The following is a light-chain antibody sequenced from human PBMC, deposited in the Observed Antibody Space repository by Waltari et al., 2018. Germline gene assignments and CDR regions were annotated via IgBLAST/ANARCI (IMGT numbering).Light chain of an antibody. V-gene: IGKV4-1*01. CDR1: QSLSYSSNNKNY. J-gene: IGKJ2*01. CDR3: QQYYSTPYT. CDR2: WTS. Sequence: DIVMTQSPDSLAVSLGERATINCKSSQSLSYSSNNKNYLVWYQQRPGQPPKLLMYWTSTRESGVPDRFSGSGSGTDFTLTISSLQAEDVAVYYCQQYYSTPYTFGQGTKLEIK.